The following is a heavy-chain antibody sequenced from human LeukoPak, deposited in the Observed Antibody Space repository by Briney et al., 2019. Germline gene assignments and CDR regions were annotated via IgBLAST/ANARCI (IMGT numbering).Heavy chain of an antibody. CDR2: INPNSGGT. D-gene: IGHD3-10*01. CDR3: ARFMVRGVITPAAFDY. CDR1: RYTFTDYY. J-gene: IGHJ4*02. Sequence: ASVKVSCKASRYTFTDYYMHWVRQAPGQGLEWMGWINPNSGGTNYAQKFQGRVTMTRDTSISTAYMGLSRLRSDDTAVYYCARFMVRGVITPAAFDYWGQGTLVTVSS. V-gene: IGHV1-2*02.